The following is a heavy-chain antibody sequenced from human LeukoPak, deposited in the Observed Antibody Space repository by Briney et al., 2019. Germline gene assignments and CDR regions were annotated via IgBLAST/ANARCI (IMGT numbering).Heavy chain of an antibody. CDR3: AGKLGTSAS. CDR2: IDPNSGAT. Sequence: ASVKVSCKASGYTFTDYYMHWVRQAPGQGLEWMGWIDPNSGATTYAQKFQGRVTMTRDTSISTAYMELSRLRSDDTAVYYCAGKLGTSASWGQGTLVTVSS. V-gene: IGHV1-2*02. CDR1: GYTFTDYY. J-gene: IGHJ5*02. D-gene: IGHD1-1*01.